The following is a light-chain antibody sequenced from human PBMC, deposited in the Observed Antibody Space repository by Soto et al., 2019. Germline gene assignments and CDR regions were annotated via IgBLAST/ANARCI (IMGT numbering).Light chain of an antibody. J-gene: IGKJ3*01. CDR1: QSVSSSY. CDR3: QQYGSSPRT. CDR2: GAS. Sequence: EIVLTQSPGTPSLSPGERATLSCRARQSVSSSYLAWYQQKPGQAPRLLIYGASSRATGIPDRFSGSGSGTDFTLTISRLEPEDFAVYYCQQYGSSPRTFGPGTKVDIK. V-gene: IGKV3-20*01.